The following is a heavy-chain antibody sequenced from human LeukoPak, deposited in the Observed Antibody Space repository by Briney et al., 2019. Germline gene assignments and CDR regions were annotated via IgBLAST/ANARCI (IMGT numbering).Heavy chain of an antibody. D-gene: IGHD3-10*01. CDR2: IYTSGST. V-gene: IGHV4-4*07. J-gene: IGHJ6*02. Sequence: PSETLSLTCTVSGGSISSYYWSWIRQPAGKGLEWIGRIYTSGSTNYNPSLKSRVTMSVDTSKNQFSLKLSSVTAADTAVYYCARDVNYYGSGSHGMDVWGQGTTVTVSS. CDR3: ARDVNYYGSGSHGMDV. CDR1: GGSISSYY.